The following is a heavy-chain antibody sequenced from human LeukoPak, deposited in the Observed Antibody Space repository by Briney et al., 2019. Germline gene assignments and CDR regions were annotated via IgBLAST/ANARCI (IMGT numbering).Heavy chain of an antibody. CDR2: ISGSGGST. D-gene: IGHD2-15*01. Sequence: PGGSLRLSCAAFGFTFSSYAMSWVRQAPGKGLEWVSAISGSGGSTYYADSVKGRFTISRDNSKNTLYLQMNSLRAEDTAVYYCAKDPGYCSGGSCYTPFDYWGQGTLVTVSS. J-gene: IGHJ4*02. CDR1: GFTFSSYA. V-gene: IGHV3-23*01. CDR3: AKDPGYCSGGSCYTPFDY.